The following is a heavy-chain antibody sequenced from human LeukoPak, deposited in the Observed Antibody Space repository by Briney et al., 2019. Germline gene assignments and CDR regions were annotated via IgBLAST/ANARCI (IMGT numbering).Heavy chain of an antibody. CDR2: ISGSGGST. CDR1: GFTFSSYA. Sequence: GGSLRLSCAASGFTFSSYAMSWVRQAPGKGLEWASAISGSGGSTYYADSVKGRFTISRDNSKNTLYLQMNSLRAEDTAIYYCAKDRDIVVVPAAISYWGQGTLVTVSS. V-gene: IGHV3-23*01. CDR3: AKDRDIVVVPAAISY. J-gene: IGHJ4*02. D-gene: IGHD2-2*02.